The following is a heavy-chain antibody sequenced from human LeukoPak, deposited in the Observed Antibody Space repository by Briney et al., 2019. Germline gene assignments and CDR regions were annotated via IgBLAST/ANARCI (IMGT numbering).Heavy chain of an antibody. CDR1: GGSTSSYY. J-gene: IGHJ4*02. CDR2: IYYSGST. V-gene: IGHV4-59*12. D-gene: IGHD5-12*01. Sequence: PSETLSLTCTVSGGSTSSYYWNWIRQPPGKGLEWIGYIYYSGSTNYNPSLKSRVTISVDTSKNQFSLKLSSVTAADTAVYYCATGDGYDSFDYWGQGTLVTVSS. CDR3: ATGDGYDSFDY.